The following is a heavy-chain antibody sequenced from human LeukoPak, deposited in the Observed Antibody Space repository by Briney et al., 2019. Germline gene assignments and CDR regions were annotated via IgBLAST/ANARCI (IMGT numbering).Heavy chain of an antibody. V-gene: IGHV5-51*01. J-gene: IGHJ3*02. CDR2: LYPGDSAS. CDR3: ATSREVAGSHAFDI. CDR1: GYSFTNYW. D-gene: IGHD6-19*01. Sequence: GESLKISCEGSGYSFTNYWIGWVRQMPGKGLEWMGMLYPGDSASRFSPSFQGRVTMPVDRSINTAYLQWSSLRASDTAMYYCATSREVAGSHAFDIWGQGTVVTVSS.